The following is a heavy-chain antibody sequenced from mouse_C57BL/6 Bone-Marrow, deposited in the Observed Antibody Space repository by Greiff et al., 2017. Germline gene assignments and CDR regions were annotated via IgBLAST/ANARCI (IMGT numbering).Heavy chain of an antibody. V-gene: IGHV5-17*01. CDR1: GFTFSDYG. J-gene: IGHJ2*01. CDR2: ISSGSSTI. Sequence: EVKVVESGGGLVKPGGSLKLSCAASGFTFSDYGMHWVRQAPEKGLEWVAYISSGSSTIYYADTVKGRFTISRDNAKNTLFLQMTSLRSEDTAMYYCARPTVVAAYYFDYWGQGTTLTVSS. CDR3: ARPTVVAAYYFDY. D-gene: IGHD1-1*01.